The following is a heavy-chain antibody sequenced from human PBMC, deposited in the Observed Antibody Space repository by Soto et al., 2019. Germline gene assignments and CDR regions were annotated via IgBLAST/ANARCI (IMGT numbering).Heavy chain of an antibody. D-gene: IGHD2-15*01. Sequence: GGSLRLSCAASGFTFSSYGMHWVRQAPGKGLEWVAVIWYDGSNKYYADSVKGRFTISRDNSKNTLYLQMNSLRAEDTAVYYCARDRGYCSGGSCYIDPYYFDYWGQGTLVTVSS. CDR2: IWYDGSNK. V-gene: IGHV3-33*01. CDR1: GFTFSSYG. J-gene: IGHJ4*02. CDR3: ARDRGYCSGGSCYIDPYYFDY.